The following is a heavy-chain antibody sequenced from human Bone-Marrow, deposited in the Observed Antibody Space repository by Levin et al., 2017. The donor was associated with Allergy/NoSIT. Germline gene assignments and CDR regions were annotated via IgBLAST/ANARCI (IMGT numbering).Heavy chain of an antibody. D-gene: IGHD2-2*01. J-gene: IGHJ3*01. CDR1: GFTVSDNY. CDR2: LYSGGTTT. Sequence: PGESLKISCAASGFTVSDNYMSWVRQAPGKGLEWVSVLYSGGTTTFYADSVRGRFTISRDNSKNTLFLQMDSLRAEDTAIYYCARYCSSATCYFDAFDVWGQGTLVTVSS. V-gene: IGHV3-53*01. CDR3: ARYCSSATCYFDAFDV.